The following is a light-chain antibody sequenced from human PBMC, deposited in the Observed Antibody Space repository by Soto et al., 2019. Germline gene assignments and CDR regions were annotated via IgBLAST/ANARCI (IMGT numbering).Light chain of an antibody. CDR1: QSISSTY. V-gene: IGKV3-20*01. J-gene: IGKJ3*01. Sequence: EIVLTQSPGTLSVSPGERATLFCRARQSISSTYLAWYQKKPGQAPRLLLYDAFNRATGIPDRFSGSGSGTDFTLTISRLEPEDFAFYYCQQYGSSSFAFGPGTKVEIK. CDR3: QQYGSSSFA. CDR2: DAF.